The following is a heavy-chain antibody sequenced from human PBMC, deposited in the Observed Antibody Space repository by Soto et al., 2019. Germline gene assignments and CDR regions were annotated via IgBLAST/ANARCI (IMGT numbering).Heavy chain of an antibody. Sequence: QVQLVESGGGLVKPGGSLRLSCAASGFTFSDYYMSWIRQAPGKGLEWVSYISNTGNTIRYGDTVRGRFTISRDNAKNTLYLQMNSLRAEDTAVYYCARIPFQQQLCFAFDIWGQGTMLTVSS. V-gene: IGHV3-11*01. D-gene: IGHD6-13*01. CDR1: GFTFSDYY. CDR3: ARIPFQQQLCFAFDI. J-gene: IGHJ3*02. CDR2: ISNTGNTI.